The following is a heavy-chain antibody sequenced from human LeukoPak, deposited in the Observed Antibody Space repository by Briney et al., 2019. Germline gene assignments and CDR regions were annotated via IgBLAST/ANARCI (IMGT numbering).Heavy chain of an antibody. V-gene: IGHV3-74*01. J-gene: IGHJ3*01. CDR1: GFTFSSYW. CDR3: ARGGSPPEALGDTFDV. Sequence: PGGSLRLSCAASGFTFSSYWMHWVRQAPGKGLVWVSRVKSDGSSTNYADSVKGRFTVSRDNAKNTLILQMNSLRAEDTAVHYCARGGSPPEALGDTFDVWGHGTLVTVSS. CDR2: VKSDGSST. D-gene: IGHD1-26*01.